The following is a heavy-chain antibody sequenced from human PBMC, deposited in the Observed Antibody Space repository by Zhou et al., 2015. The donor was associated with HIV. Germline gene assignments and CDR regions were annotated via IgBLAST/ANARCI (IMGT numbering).Heavy chain of an antibody. CDR1: GGTFSSYA. CDR3: ARVSSGLRFLEWSNLMGWFDP. Sequence: QVQLVQSGAEVKKPGSSVKVSCKASGGTFSSYAISWVRQAPGQGLEWMGGIIPIFGTANYAQKFQGRVTITADESTSTAYMELSSLRSEDTAVYYCARVSSGLRFLEWSNLMGWFDPWGQGTLVTVSS. D-gene: IGHD3-3*01. J-gene: IGHJ5*02. CDR2: IIPIFGTA. V-gene: IGHV1-69*01.